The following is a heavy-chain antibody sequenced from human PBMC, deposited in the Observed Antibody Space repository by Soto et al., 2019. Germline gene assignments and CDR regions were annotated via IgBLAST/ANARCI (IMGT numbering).Heavy chain of an antibody. CDR1: GFTFDDYA. V-gene: IGHV3-9*01. D-gene: IGHD1-26*01. CDR2: ISWNSGSI. CDR3: AKVQLPSSHDAFDI. J-gene: IGHJ3*02. Sequence: GGSLRLSCAASGFTFDDYAMHWVRQAPGKGLEWVSGISWNSGSIGYADSVKGRFTISRDNAKNSLYLQMNSLRAEDTALYYCAKVQLPSSHDAFDIWGQGTMVTVSS.